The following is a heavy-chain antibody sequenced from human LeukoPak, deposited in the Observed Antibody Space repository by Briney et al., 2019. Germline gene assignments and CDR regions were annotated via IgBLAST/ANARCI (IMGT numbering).Heavy chain of an antibody. CDR2: ITSGGSST. V-gene: IGHV3-74*01. J-gene: IGHJ4*02. D-gene: IGHD3-10*01. CDR3: ARDRYYIFDY. Sequence: GGSLRLSCAASGFTFSSTWMNWVRQGPGKGLEWVSRITSGGSSTIYADSVKGRFTISRDNAKSTVYLQMNSLRAEDTAVYFCARDRYYIFDYWGQGAPVTVSS. CDR1: GFTFSSTW.